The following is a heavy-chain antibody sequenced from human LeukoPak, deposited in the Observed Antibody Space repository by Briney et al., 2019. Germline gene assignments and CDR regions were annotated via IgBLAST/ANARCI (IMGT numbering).Heavy chain of an antibody. CDR1: GGSISGYY. V-gene: IGHV4-4*07. CDR3: ARDGRDGSTWYFYGMDV. Sequence: SETLSLTCTVSGGSISGYYWRWIRQPAGKGLEWMGRIYMSGSTNYNPSLKSRVTMSVDTSKNQFSLKVNSVTAADTAVYYCARDGRDGSTWYFYGMDVWGQGTTVTVSS. J-gene: IGHJ6*02. CDR2: IYMSGST. D-gene: IGHD1-26*01.